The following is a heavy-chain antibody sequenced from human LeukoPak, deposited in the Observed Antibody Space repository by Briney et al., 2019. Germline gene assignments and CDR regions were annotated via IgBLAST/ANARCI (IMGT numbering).Heavy chain of an antibody. J-gene: IGHJ4*02. D-gene: IGHD4/OR15-4a*01. CDR3: ANEVRPNDY. Sequence: GGSLRLSCAASGFTFNSHAMCWVRQAAGKGLEWVSAIDISGGSTYYADSVKGRFTISRDNSKNTLYLQMNSLRAEDTALYFCANEVRPNDYWGQGTLVTVSS. CDR1: GFTFNSHA. CDR2: IDISGGST. V-gene: IGHV3-23*01.